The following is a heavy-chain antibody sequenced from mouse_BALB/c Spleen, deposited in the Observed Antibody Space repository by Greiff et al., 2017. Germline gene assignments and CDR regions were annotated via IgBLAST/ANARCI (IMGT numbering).Heavy chain of an antibody. Sequence: EVLLVESGGGLVQPGGSLKLSCAASGFTFSSYTMSWVRQTPEKRLEWVADISNGGGRTYYPDTVKGRFTISRDNAKNPQYLQMSSLKSEDTAMYYCARHEGYRYDKWAYWGQGTLVTVSA. CDR2: ISNGGGRT. J-gene: IGHJ3*01. CDR3: ARHEGYRYDKWAY. D-gene: IGHD2-14*01. CDR1: GFTFSSYT. V-gene: IGHV5-12-2*01.